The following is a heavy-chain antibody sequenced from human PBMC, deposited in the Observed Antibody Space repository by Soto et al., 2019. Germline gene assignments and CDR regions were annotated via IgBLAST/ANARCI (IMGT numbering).Heavy chain of an antibody. Sequence: SETLSLTCPVSGGSINSGDYYWSWIRQPPGKGLEWIGYIYYSGSTYYNPSLKSRVTISVDTSKNQFSLKLSSVTAADTAVYYCARDAGGGGSSGKYYYYFYGMDVWVQGTTVTVSS. D-gene: IGHD6-6*01. CDR1: GGSINSGDYY. J-gene: IGHJ6*02. V-gene: IGHV4-30-4*01. CDR3: ARDAGGGGSSGKYYYYFYGMDV. CDR2: IYYSGST.